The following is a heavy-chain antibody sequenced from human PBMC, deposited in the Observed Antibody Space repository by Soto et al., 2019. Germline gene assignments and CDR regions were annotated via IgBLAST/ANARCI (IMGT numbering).Heavy chain of an antibody. CDR3: ARGKVNGDYFDY. CDR2: ISFTGAT. CDR1: GFTFSDYY. D-gene: IGHD7-27*01. V-gene: IGHV3-11*05. Sequence: QVQLVESGGGLVKPGGSLRLSCAASGFTFSDYYMTWIRQAPGKGLEWISYISFTGATNYAKFVKGRFTIPRDNSKNSLYLHMNSLRAEDTAVYYCARGKVNGDYFDYWGQGTLVTVSS. J-gene: IGHJ4*02.